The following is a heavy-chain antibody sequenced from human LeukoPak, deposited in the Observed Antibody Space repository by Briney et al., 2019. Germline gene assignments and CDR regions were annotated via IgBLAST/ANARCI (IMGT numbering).Heavy chain of an antibody. CDR3: ARDLVTSHFDY. CDR2: IYYSGST. D-gene: IGHD2-21*02. Sequence: SETLSLTCTVSGGSISSSSYYWGWIRQPPGKGLEWIGGIYYSGSTYYNPSLKSRVTISVDTSKNQFSLKLSSVTAADTAVYYCARDLVTSHFDYWGQGTLVTDSS. J-gene: IGHJ4*02. CDR1: GGSISSSSYY. V-gene: IGHV4-39*07.